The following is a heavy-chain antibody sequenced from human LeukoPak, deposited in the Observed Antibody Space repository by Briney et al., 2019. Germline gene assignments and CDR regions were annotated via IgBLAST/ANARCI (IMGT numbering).Heavy chain of an antibody. V-gene: IGHV3-53*01. CDR2: IYSGGST. CDR3: ARKTYYYGMDV. CDR1: GFTVSDNY. J-gene: IGHJ6*02. Sequence: GGSLRLSCAASGFTVSDNYMSWVRQAPGKGLEWVSVIYSGGSTYYADSVKGRFTISRDNAKNSLYLQMNSLRAEDTAVYYCARKTYYYGMDVWGQGTTVTVSS.